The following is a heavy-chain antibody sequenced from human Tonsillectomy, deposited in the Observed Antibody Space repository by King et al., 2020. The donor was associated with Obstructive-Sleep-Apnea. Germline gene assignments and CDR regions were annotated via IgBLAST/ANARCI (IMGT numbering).Heavy chain of an antibody. D-gene: IGHD6-13*01. Sequence: QLQESGPGLVKPSETLSLTCSVSGGSISSTTYEWGWIRQPPGKGLEWIGSVYYSGRSYYNPSLQSRLTISVDTSKNQFSLKLTSVTAADTAVYYCAREWAAGTNSFDPWGQGTLVTVSS. CDR1: GGSISSTTYE. CDR3: AREWAAGTNSFDP. J-gene: IGHJ5*02. CDR2: VYYSGRS. V-gene: IGHV4-39*07.